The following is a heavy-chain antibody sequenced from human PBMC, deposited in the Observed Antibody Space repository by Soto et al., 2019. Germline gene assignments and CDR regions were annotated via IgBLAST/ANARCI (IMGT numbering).Heavy chain of an antibody. CDR2: TYYRSKWYS. J-gene: IGHJ4*02. Sequence: SQTLSLTCAISGDSVSSTSTAWSWIRQSPSRGLEWLGRTYYRSKWYSDYAVSVKSRITINPDTSKNQFSLQLKSGTPEDTAVYYCARGSYYSGWVWGQGTLVTVSS. D-gene: IGHD6-19*01. CDR3: ARGSYYSGWV. CDR1: GDSVSSTSTA. V-gene: IGHV6-1*01.